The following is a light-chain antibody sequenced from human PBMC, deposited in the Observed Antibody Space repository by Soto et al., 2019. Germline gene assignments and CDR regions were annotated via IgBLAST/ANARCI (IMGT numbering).Light chain of an antibody. J-gene: IGLJ2*01. V-gene: IGLV2-23*01. CDR1: SSDVGTYNL. CDR2: EGT. Sequence: QSALTQPASGSRSPGQSITISCTGTSSDVGTYNLVSWYQQHPGKAPKLMIYEGTNRPSGVSNRFSGSKAGNTASLTISGLQAEHEAHYYCSSYAGRVVFGGGTKLTVL. CDR3: SSYAGRVV.